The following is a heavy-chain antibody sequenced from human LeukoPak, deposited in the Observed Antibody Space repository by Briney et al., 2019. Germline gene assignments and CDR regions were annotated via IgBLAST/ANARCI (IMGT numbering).Heavy chain of an antibody. D-gene: IGHD5-24*01. J-gene: IGHJ4*02. Sequence: SQTLSLTCALSGDSVSSTGASWNWIRQSPSRGLEWLGRTYYRSKWYYEYALSVQSRIIVAPDTSKNQFSLQLNPVTPEDTAVYYCVRGNYNFDYWGQGSLVTVSS. V-gene: IGHV6-1*01. CDR3: VRGNYNFDY. CDR1: GDSVSSTGAS. CDR2: TYYRSKWYY.